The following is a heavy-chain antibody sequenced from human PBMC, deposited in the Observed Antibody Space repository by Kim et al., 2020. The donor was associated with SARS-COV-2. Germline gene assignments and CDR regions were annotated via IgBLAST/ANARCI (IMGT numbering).Heavy chain of an antibody. CDR1: GFTFSDYY. J-gene: IGHJ4*02. CDR3: ARGAFESSPVTYYFDY. D-gene: IGHD3-10*01. CDR2: ISSSSSYT. Sequence: GGSLRLSCAASGFTFSDYYMSWIRQAPGKGLEWVSYISSSSSYTNYADSVKGRFTISRDNAKNSLYLQMNSLRAEDTAVYYCARGAFESSPVTYYFDYWGQGTLVTVSS. V-gene: IGHV3-11*06.